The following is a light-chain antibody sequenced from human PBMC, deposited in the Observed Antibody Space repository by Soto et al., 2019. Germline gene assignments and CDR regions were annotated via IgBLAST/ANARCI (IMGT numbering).Light chain of an antibody. J-gene: IGLJ2*01. Sequence: QSALTHPASVSGSPGQSITISCTGTSSDVGAYGYVSWYQQHPGKAPKLMIYEVSYRPSGVSNRFSGSKSGNAASLTISGLQAEDEADYYCSSYTTSSTVVFGGGTKVTVL. CDR1: SSDVGAYGY. CDR3: SSYTTSSTVV. CDR2: EVS. V-gene: IGLV2-14*01.